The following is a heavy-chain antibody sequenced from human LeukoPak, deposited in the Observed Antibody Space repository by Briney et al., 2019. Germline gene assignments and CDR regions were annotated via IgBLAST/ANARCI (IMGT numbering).Heavy chain of an antibody. D-gene: IGHD1-14*01. V-gene: IGHV4-30-2*01. CDR3: ARGTTYFDY. J-gene: IGHJ4*02. Sequence: SQTLSLTCAVSGGSISGGGYSWSWIRQPPGKGLEWIGYIYHSGSTYYNPSLKSRVTISVDRSKNQFSLKLSSVTAADTAVYYCARGTTYFDYWGQGTLVTVSS. CDR1: GGSISGGGYS. CDR2: IYHSGST.